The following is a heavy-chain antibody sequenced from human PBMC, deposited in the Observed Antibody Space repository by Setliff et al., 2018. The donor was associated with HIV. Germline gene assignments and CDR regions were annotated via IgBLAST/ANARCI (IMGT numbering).Heavy chain of an antibody. V-gene: IGHV1-69*13. Sequence: ASVKVSCKASRGTFSSYAISWVRQAPGQGLEWMGGIIPIFGTANYAQKFQGRVTITADESTSTAYMELSSLRSEDTAVYYCARDGRNCSSTSCYVGYYYYYYYMDVWGKGTTVTVSS. J-gene: IGHJ6*03. CDR2: IIPIFGTA. CDR1: RGTFSSYA. CDR3: ARDGRNCSSTSCYVGYYYYYYYMDV. D-gene: IGHD2-2*01.